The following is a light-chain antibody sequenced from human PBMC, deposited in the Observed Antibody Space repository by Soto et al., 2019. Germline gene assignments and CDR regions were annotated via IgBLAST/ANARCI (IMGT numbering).Light chain of an antibody. CDR1: SSDVGGYNY. CDR2: DVS. J-gene: IGLJ2*01. Sequence: QSVLTQPRSVSGSPGQSVTISCTGTSSDVGGYNYVSWYQQHPGKAPKLMIYDVSKRPSGVPDRFSGSKSGNTASLTISGLQAEDEAYYYCCSYAGSVVFGGGTKLTV. V-gene: IGLV2-11*01. CDR3: CSYAGSVV.